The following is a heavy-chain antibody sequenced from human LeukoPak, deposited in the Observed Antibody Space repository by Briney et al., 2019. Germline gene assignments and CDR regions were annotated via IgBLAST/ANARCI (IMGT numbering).Heavy chain of an antibody. V-gene: IGHV3-21*01. CDR1: GFTFSSYS. J-gene: IGHJ4*02. Sequence: PGGSLRLSCAASGFTFSSYSMNWVRQAPGKGLEWVSSISSSSSYIYYADSVKGRFTISRDNAKNSLYLQMNSLRAEDTAVYYCARRPYNWNDDPLPDYWGQGTLVTVSS. CDR2: ISSSSSYI. CDR3: ARRPYNWNDDPLPDY. D-gene: IGHD1-1*01.